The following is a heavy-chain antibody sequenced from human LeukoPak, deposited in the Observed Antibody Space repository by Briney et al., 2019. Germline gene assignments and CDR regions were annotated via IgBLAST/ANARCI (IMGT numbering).Heavy chain of an antibody. CDR2: IYTSGST. V-gene: IGHV4-61*02. CDR1: GYSISSGYY. J-gene: IGHJ6*03. CDR3: ARDRSIAVAGNYYYYMDV. Sequence: SETLSLTCAVSGYSISSGYYWSWIRQPAGKGLEWIGRIYTSGSTNYNPSLKSRVTISVDTSKNQFSLKLSSVTAADTAVYYCARDRSIAVAGNYYYYMDVWGKGTTVTVSS. D-gene: IGHD6-19*01.